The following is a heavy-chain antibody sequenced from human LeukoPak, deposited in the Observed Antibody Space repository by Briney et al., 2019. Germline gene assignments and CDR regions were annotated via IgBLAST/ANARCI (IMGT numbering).Heavy chain of an antibody. CDR1: GYTFTSYG. CDR3: ARAGRHYLTLLDY. Sequence: ASVKVSCKASGYTFTSYGISWVRQAPGQGLEWMGGIIPIFGTANYAQKFQGRVTITTDESTSTAYMELSSLRSEDTAVYYCARAGRHYLTLLDYWGQGTLVTVSS. V-gene: IGHV1-69*05. CDR2: IIPIFGTA. D-gene: IGHD1-26*01. J-gene: IGHJ4*02.